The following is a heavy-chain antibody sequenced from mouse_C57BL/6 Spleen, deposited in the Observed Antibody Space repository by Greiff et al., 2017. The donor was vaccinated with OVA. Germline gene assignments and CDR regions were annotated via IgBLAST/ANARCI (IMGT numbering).Heavy chain of an antibody. CDR1: GFNIKDYY. CDR2: IDPEDGET. CDR3: ASTPINTEVND. J-gene: IGHJ2*01. V-gene: IGHV14-2*01. D-gene: IGHD1-1*01. Sequence: EVQLQQSGAELVKPGASVKLSCTASGFNIKDYYMHWVKQRPEQGLEWIGRIDPEDGETKYAPKFQGKATITADPSSNTAYLQLRSLPTYDTAVYDCASTPINTEVNDWGKGTTLTVSS.